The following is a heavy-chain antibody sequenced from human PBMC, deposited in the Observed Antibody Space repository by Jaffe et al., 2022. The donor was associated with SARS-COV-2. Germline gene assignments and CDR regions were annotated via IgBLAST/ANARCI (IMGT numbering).Heavy chain of an antibody. D-gene: IGHD6-19*01. CDR3: ARVEVYSGWYPNWFDP. V-gene: IGHV3-66*02. CDR1: GFSVSSNY. CDR2: IYSGGST. J-gene: IGHJ5*02. Sequence: EVQLVESGGGLVQPGKSLRLSCVVSGFSVSSNYMSWVRQAPGKGLEWVSVIYSGGSTHYADSVKGRFTISRDTSNNTVYLQMNSLRPEDTAVYFCARVEVYSGWYPNWFDPWGQGSLVTVSS.